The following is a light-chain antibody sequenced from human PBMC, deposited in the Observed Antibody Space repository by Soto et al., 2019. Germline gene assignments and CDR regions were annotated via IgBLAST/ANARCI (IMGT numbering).Light chain of an antibody. CDR1: QSVSSY. CDR2: DAS. J-gene: IGKJ3*01. Sequence: EIVLTQSPATLSLSPGERATFSCRASQSVSSYLAWYQQKPGQAPRLLIYDASNRATGIPARFSGSGSGTDFTLTISSLEPKDFAVYYCQQRSNWPSTFGPGTKVDIK. V-gene: IGKV3-11*01. CDR3: QQRSNWPST.